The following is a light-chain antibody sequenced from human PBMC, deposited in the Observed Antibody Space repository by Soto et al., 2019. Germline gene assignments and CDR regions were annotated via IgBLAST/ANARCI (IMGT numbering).Light chain of an antibody. CDR2: DAR. V-gene: IGKV1-39*01. Sequence: DIPMTQPPSSLSASVGDRVTITCRASQSITIYLYWYQQKPGKAPKLLIYDARTLQTGVPSRFSGSGAGTDFLLPISSLQPEDSATYYWQQRLSTPLTFGGGTKVEIK. CDR1: QSITIY. J-gene: IGKJ4*01. CDR3: QQRLSTPLT.